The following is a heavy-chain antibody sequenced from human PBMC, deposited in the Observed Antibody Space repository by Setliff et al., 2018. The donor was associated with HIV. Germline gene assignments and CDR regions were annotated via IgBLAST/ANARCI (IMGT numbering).Heavy chain of an antibody. J-gene: IGHJ6*03. D-gene: IGHD1-7*01. Sequence: GGSLRLSCAASGFTLSPYGMHWVRQAPGKGLEWVAVIWYDGNKKDYGDSVKGRFTISRDNSKDTLYLQMSSLRADDTALYYCAKNTPSIINYPYYYYMDVWGKGTTVTVSS. CDR3: AKNTPSIINYPYYYYMDV. CDR2: IWYDGNKK. V-gene: IGHV3-33*06. CDR1: GFTLSPYG.